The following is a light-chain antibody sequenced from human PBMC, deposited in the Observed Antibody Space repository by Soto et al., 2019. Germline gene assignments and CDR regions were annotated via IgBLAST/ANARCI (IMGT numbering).Light chain of an antibody. J-gene: IGKJ2*01. CDR1: QSLGDY. CDR2: RTS. Sequence: DIQMSHSPSSLSSSVGDRITITCRSSQSLGDYLNWYQQKPWMAPKLLIYRTSTVQSGIPSRFSGSGSGTQFTLTISGLRPEDFATYFCQQGQATPYTFGQGTILDIK. CDR3: QQGQATPYT. V-gene: IGKV1-39*01.